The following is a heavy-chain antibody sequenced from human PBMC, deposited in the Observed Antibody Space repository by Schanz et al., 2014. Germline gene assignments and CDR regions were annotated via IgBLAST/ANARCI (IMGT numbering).Heavy chain of an antibody. Sequence: QVQLVQSGAEVKKPGSSVKVSCKASGGTFSSSTLTWVRQAPGQGLEWMGRIIPILDKTNYAQKFQGRVTMTADKSTSTVDMELSSLRSDDTAMYYCVTEKRMESGTWAKAFDIWGQGTWVTVSS. CDR2: IIPILDKT. J-gene: IGHJ3*02. CDR3: VTEKRMESGTWAKAFDI. V-gene: IGHV1-69*08. CDR1: GGTFSSST. D-gene: IGHD3-3*01.